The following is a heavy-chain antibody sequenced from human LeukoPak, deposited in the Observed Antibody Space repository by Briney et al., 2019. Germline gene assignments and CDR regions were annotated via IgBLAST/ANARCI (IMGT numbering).Heavy chain of an antibody. D-gene: IGHD6-19*01. J-gene: IGHJ4*02. Sequence: PGGSLRLSCAASGFTFSSYWMHWIRQAPGKGLVWVSRIHSDGIGTSYADSVRGRFTISRDNAKNTLFLQMNSLRGEDTAVYYCARVTSSGWNFDYWGQGTLVTVSS. CDR2: IHSDGIGT. V-gene: IGHV3-74*01. CDR3: ARVTSSGWNFDY. CDR1: GFTFSSYW.